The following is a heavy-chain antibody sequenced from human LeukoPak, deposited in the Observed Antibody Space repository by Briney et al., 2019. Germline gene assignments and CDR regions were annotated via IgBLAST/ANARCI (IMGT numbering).Heavy chain of an antibody. CDR3: AKGEMATIDY. V-gene: IGHV3-23*01. CDR1: GFTFSSYA. J-gene: IGHJ4*02. D-gene: IGHD5-24*01. CDR2: ESGNGGST. Sequence: GGSLRLSCAASGFTFSSYAMSWVRQAPGKGLEWVSAESGNGGSTYYADSVKGRFTISRDNSKNTLYLQMNSLRAEDTAVYYCAKGEMATIDYWGQGTLVTVSS.